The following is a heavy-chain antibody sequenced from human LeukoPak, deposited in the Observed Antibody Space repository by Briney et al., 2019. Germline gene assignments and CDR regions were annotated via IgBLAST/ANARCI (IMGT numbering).Heavy chain of an antibody. CDR1: GYSFTSYW. CDR2: IYPGDSDT. J-gene: IGHJ5*02. CDR3: ATLGYYYDSSGYFGINRNWFDP. Sequence: GESLKISCKGSGYSFTSYWIGWVRQMPGKGLEWMGIIYPGDSDTRYSPSVQGQATISADKSISTAYLQWSSLKASDTAMYYCATLGYYYDSSGYFGINRNWFDPWGQGTLVTVSS. V-gene: IGHV5-51*01. D-gene: IGHD3-22*01.